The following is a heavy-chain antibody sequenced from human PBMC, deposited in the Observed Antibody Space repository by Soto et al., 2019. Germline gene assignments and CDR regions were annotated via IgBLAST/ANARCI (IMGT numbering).Heavy chain of an antibody. D-gene: IGHD5-18*01. CDR2: ISAYNGNT. Sequence: QVQLVQSGAEVKKPGASVKVSCKASGYTFTSYGIIWVRQSPGQGLEWMGWISAYNGNTNYAQKLQGRVTMTTDTPTSTAYMELRSLRSDDTAGYYCARAQIWCPPGYFDYWGQGTLVTVSS. V-gene: IGHV1-18*04. CDR1: GYTFTSYG. J-gene: IGHJ4*02. CDR3: ARAQIWCPPGYFDY.